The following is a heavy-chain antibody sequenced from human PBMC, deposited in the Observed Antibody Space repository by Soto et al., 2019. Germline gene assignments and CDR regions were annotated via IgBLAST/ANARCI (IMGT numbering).Heavy chain of an antibody. CDR3: AKEHSSSSGRFDP. CDR2: IIPIFGTP. V-gene: IGHV1-69*13. J-gene: IGHJ5*02. D-gene: IGHD6-6*01. CDR1: GGGTFNSFA. Sequence: ASVKVSCKASGGGTFNSFAISWLRQAPGQGLEWMGGIIPIFGTPNYAQKFQGRVTVTADESTRTAYMELSGLTSEDTAVYYCAKEHSSSSGRFDPWGQGTLVTVSS.